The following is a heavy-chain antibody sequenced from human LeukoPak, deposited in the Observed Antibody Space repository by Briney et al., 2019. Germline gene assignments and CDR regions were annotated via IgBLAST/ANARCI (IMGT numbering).Heavy chain of an antibody. V-gene: IGHV4-34*01. Sequence: SETLSLTCAVYGGSFSDYYWSWIRQSPGKGLEWIGEINHSGSTKYNPSLKSRVAISIDTSKNQFSLHLSSVTAADTAVYYCARGGATPMVFRYWGRGTLVTVSS. CDR2: INHSGST. CDR1: GGSFSDYY. CDR3: ARGGATPMVFRY. J-gene: IGHJ4*02. D-gene: IGHD3-10*01.